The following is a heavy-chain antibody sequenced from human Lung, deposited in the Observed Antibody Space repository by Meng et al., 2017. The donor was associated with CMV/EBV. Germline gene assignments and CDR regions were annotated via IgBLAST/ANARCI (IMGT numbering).Heavy chain of an antibody. Sequence: FTFSSYGMHWIRQAPGKGVEWVALRRYEGSNKYYEDSVKGRLTISRDNSKNTLYLQMNSLRAEDTAVYYGAKMDRYSSSSGGGGMDVWGQGTTVTVSS. D-gene: IGHD6-6*01. V-gene: IGHV3-30*02. CDR2: RRYEGSNK. J-gene: IGHJ6*02. CDR1: FTFSSYG. CDR3: AKMDRYSSSSGGGGMDV.